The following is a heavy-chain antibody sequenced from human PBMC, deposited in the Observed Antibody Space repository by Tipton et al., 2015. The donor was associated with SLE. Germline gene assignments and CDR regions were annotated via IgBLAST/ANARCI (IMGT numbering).Heavy chain of an antibody. Sequence: SLRLSCAASGITVSANYMSWVRQAPGKGLEWVSVIYSGGSTYYADSVKGRYTISRDLSKNMLYLQMNNLRAEDAAVYYCATVSLPYTFGDYFYHWGQGTLVTVSS. CDR2: IYSGGST. V-gene: IGHV3-53*01. J-gene: IGHJ1*01. D-gene: IGHD3-16*01. CDR3: ATVSLPYTFGDYFYH. CDR1: GITVSANY.